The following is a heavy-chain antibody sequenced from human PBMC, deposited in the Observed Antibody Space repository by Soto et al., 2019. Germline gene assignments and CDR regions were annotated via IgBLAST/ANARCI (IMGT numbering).Heavy chain of an antibody. CDR1: GFTVSTNY. CDR2: IYSGGDT. D-gene: IGHD5-12*01. Sequence: EVQLVESGGGLIQPGGSLRLSCAASGFTVSTNYMSWVRQAPGKGLEWVSLIYSGGDTYYADSVKGRFTISRDNSKNTVYLQMNNLRAEDTAVYFCARGGGSAYDFGYWGQGTLVTVSS. J-gene: IGHJ4*02. CDR3: ARGGGSAYDFGY. V-gene: IGHV3-53*01.